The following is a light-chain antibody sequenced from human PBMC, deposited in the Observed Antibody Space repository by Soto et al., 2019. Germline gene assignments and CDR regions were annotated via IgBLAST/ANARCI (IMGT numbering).Light chain of an antibody. CDR1: QSIGIN. V-gene: IGKV3-15*01. CDR2: GAS. Sequence: EIVLTQSPATLSVSPGERATLSCRASQSIGINLAWFHQKPGQAPRLLIYGASTRATGIPARFSGSGSGTEFTLTINSLQPEDFATYYCQQSYTTLWTFGQGTKVDIK. CDR3: QQSYTTLWT. J-gene: IGKJ1*01.